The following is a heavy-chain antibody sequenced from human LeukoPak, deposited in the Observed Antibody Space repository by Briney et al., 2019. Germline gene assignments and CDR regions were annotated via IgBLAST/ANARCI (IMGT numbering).Heavy chain of an antibody. D-gene: IGHD4-17*01. V-gene: IGHV1-69*06. CDR2: IIPIFGTA. CDR3: ARDGGEGYGDYYYYMDV. Sequence: GASVKVSCKASGGTFSSYAISWVRQAPGQGLEWMGGIIPIFGTANYAQKFQGRVTITADKSTSTAYMELSSLRSEDTAVYYCARDGGEGYGDYYYYMDVWGKGTTVTVSS. CDR1: GGTFSSYA. J-gene: IGHJ6*03.